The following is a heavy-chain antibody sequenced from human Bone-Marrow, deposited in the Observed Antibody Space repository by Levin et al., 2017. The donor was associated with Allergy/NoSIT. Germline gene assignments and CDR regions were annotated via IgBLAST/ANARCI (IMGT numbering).Heavy chain of an antibody. Sequence: GGSLRLSCAASGFTFSSYGMHWVRQAPGKGLEWVAVISYDGSNKYYADSVKGRFTISRDNSKNTLYLQMNSLRAEDTAVYYCAKTRGTYSSSWYFDYWGQGTLVTVSS. CDR3: AKTRGTYSSSWYFDY. V-gene: IGHV3-30*18. CDR1: GFTFSSYG. J-gene: IGHJ4*02. CDR2: ISYDGSNK. D-gene: IGHD6-13*01.